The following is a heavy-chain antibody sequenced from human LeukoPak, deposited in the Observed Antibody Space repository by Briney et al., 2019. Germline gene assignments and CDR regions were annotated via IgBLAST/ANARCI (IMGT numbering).Heavy chain of an antibody. CDR2: INPSGGST. CDR3: ARDNYCTNGVCLYYFDY. V-gene: IGHV1-46*01. D-gene: IGHD2-8*01. J-gene: IGHJ4*02. CDR1: GYTFTSDY. Sequence: ASVKVSCKASGYTFTSDYMQWVRQAPGQGLEWLGIINPSGGSTSYAQKFQGRVTMTRDTSTSTVYMELSSLRSEDTAVYYCARDNYCTNGVCLYYFDYWGQGTLVTVSS.